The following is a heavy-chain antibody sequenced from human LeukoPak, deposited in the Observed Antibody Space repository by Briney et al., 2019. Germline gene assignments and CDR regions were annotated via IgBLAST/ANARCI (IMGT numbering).Heavy chain of an antibody. J-gene: IGHJ4*02. V-gene: IGHV4-4*07. CDR1: GGPISSYY. Sequence: SETLSLICTVSGGPISSYYWSWIRQPAGKGLEWIGRIYTSGSPHYHPSLQSRVTMSVDPSKNQFSLKLSSVTAADTAVYYCARDRARGPYYYDSSGPIDYWGQGTLVTVSS. CDR3: ARDRARGPYYYDSSGPIDY. CDR2: IYTSGSP. D-gene: IGHD3-22*01.